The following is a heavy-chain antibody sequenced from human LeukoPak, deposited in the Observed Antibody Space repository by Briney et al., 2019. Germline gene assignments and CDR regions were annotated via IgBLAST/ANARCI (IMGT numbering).Heavy chain of an antibody. CDR1: GYTFTSYA. J-gene: IGHJ6*03. D-gene: IGHD6-13*01. V-gene: IGHV7-4-1*02. CDR3: ARVRRSSSWYETYYYYMDV. Sequence: GASVKVSCKASGYTFTSYAMNWVRQAPGQGLEWTGWINTNTGNPTYAQGFTGRFVFSLDTSVSTAYLQISSLKAEDTAVYYCARVRRSSSWYETYYYYMDVWGKGTTVTVSS. CDR2: INTNTGNP.